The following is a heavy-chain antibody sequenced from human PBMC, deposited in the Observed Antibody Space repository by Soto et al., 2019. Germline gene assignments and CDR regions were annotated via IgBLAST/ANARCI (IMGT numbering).Heavy chain of an antibody. CDR2: IKQDGSEK. J-gene: IGHJ4*02. CDR1: GFTFSSYW. V-gene: IGHV3-7*05. CDR3: ARLGGSGWSMDF. D-gene: IGHD6-19*01. Sequence: EVPLVESGGALVQPGGSLRLSCAASGFTFSSYWMSWVRQAPGKGLEWVADIKQDGSEKYYVDSVKCRFTISRDNANNSLYLQMNSLSAEDTAVYYCARLGGSGWSMDFWGRGTLVTVST.